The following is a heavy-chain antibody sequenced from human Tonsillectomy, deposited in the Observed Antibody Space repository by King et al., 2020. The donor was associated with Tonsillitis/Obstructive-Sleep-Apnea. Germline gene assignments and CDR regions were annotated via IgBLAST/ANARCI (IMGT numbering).Heavy chain of an antibody. CDR3: ARTERMELHSVDY. CDR1: GFTFSSYG. Sequence: QLVQSGGGVVQPGRSLRLSCAASGFTFSSYGMHWVRQAPGKGLEWVAVIWYDGSNKYYADSVKGRFTISRDNSKNTLCLQMNSLRVEDTAVYYCARTERMELHSVDYWGQGTLVTVSS. V-gene: IGHV3-33*01. D-gene: IGHD1-7*01. J-gene: IGHJ4*02. CDR2: IWYDGSNK.